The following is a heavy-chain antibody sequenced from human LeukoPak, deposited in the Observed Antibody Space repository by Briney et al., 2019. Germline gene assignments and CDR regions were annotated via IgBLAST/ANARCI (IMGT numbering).Heavy chain of an antibody. Sequence: GGSLRLSCAASGVSFSSCSMNWVRQAPGKGLEWVSYISSSSSTICYADSVKGRFTISRDNAKNSLYLQMNSLRAEDTAVYYCARAMGRFDYWGQGTLVTVSS. CDR3: ARAMGRFDY. J-gene: IGHJ4*02. D-gene: IGHD5-24*01. V-gene: IGHV3-48*01. CDR1: GVSFSSCS. CDR2: ISSSSSTI.